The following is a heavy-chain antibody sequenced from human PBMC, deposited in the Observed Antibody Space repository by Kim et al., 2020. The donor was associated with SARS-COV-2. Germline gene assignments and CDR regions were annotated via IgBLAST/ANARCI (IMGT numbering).Heavy chain of an antibody. Sequence: QKFQGRVTMTEDTSTDAAYMELSSLRSEDTAVYYCATRASVTAILYYFDYWGQGTLVTVSS. V-gene: IGHV1-24*01. J-gene: IGHJ4*02. CDR3: ATRASVTAILYYFDY. D-gene: IGHD2-21*02.